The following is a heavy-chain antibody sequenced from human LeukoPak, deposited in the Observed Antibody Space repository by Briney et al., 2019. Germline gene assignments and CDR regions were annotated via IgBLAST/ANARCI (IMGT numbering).Heavy chain of an antibody. V-gene: IGHV3-48*03. Sequence: GGSLRLSCTASGFTFSTYEFQWVRQAPGKGLEWVAYISRSDATTYYADSVKGRFTISRDSAKNSLYLQINNLRAEDTAVYYCARDTSGWYMDYWGQGTLVTVSS. D-gene: IGHD6-19*01. CDR1: GFTFSTYE. CDR3: ARDTSGWYMDY. J-gene: IGHJ4*02. CDR2: ISRSDATT.